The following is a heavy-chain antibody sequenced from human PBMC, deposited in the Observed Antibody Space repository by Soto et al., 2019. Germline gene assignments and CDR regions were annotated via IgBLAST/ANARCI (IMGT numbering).Heavy chain of an antibody. CDR1: AFTFSDYA. J-gene: IGHJ2*01. CDR3: ARDARIGTDWYFDL. Sequence: QVQLVESGGGVVQPGRSLRLSCVGSAFTFSDYAIHWVRQAPGKGLGWVAAISYDGSGTYYADSVKGRFTISRDNSKNTLYLQMNSLRVEDTAVYYCARDARIGTDWYFDLWGRGTLVTVSS. V-gene: IGHV3-30-3*01. D-gene: IGHD1-26*01. CDR2: ISYDGSGT.